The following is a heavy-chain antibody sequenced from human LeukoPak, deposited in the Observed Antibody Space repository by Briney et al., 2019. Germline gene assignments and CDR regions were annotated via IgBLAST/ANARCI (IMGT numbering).Heavy chain of an antibody. D-gene: IGHD1-26*01. CDR3: AKDRTVGASYWYFDL. V-gene: IGHV3-9*01. J-gene: IGHJ2*01. CDR1: GFTFDDYA. CDR2: ITWSSGTL. Sequence: GGSLRLSCAASGFTFDDYAMHWVRQAPGKGLEWVSGITWSSGTLDYADSVKGRFTISRDSSRNTLFLHMNTLRAEDTAIYYCAKDRTVGASYWYFDLWGRGTLVTVSS.